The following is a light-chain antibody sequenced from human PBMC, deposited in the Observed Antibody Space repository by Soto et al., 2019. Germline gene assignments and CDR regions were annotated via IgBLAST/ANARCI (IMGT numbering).Light chain of an antibody. CDR2: KAS. CDR3: QHYNSYSEA. V-gene: IGKV1-5*03. CDR1: QTISSW. J-gene: IGKJ1*01. Sequence: IQMTQSPSTLSASVQSRVTITCRASQTISSWLAWYQQKPGKAPKLLIYKASTLKSGVPSRFSGSGSGTEFTLTISSLQPGDFATYYCQHYNSYSEAFGQGTKVDIK.